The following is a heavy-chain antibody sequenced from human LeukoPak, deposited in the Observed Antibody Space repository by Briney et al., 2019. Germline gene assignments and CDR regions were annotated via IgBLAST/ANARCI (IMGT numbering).Heavy chain of an antibody. CDR2: INPNSGGT. D-gene: IGHD1-7*01. V-gene: IGHV1-2*02. CDR3: ARVSPGPLPYNWNSPRFDP. CDR1: GYTFTGYY. J-gene: IGHJ5*02. Sequence: GASVKVSCKASGYTFTGYYMHWVRQAPGQGLEWMGWINPNSGGTNYAQKFQGRVTMTRDTSISTAYMELSRLRSDDTAVYYCARVSPGPLPYNWNSPRFDPWGQGTLVTVSS.